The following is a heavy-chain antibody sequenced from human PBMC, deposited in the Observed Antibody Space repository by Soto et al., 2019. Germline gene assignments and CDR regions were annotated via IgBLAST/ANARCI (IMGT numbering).Heavy chain of an antibody. Sequence: HPGGSLRLSCAASGFTFSSYSMNWVRQAPGKGLEWVSYISSSSSTIYYADSVKGRFTISRDNSKNTLYLQMNSLRAEDTAVYYCAKDFLDSSGYYSHWDYWGQGTLVTVSS. CDR3: AKDFLDSSGYYSHWDY. D-gene: IGHD3-22*01. CDR2: ISSSSSTI. V-gene: IGHV3-48*01. CDR1: GFTFSSYS. J-gene: IGHJ4*02.